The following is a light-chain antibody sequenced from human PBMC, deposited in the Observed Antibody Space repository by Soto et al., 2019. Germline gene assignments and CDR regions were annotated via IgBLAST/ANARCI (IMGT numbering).Light chain of an antibody. CDR3: GTSDSSLSAVV. V-gene: IGLV1-51*01. CDR2: DNN. Sequence: QSVLTQPPSVSAAPGQKVTISCSGSSSNIGNNYVSWYQQLPGTAPKLLIYDNNKRPSGIPDRFSGSKSGTSATLGITGLQTGDEADYDCGTSDSSLSAVVFGGGTKLTVL. J-gene: IGLJ2*01. CDR1: SSNIGNNY.